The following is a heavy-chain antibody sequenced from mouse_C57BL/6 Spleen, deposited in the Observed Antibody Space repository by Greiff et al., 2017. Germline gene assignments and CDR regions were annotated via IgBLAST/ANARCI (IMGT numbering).Heavy chain of an antibody. D-gene: IGHD1-1*01. V-gene: IGHV5-17*01. CDR2: ISSGSSTI. J-gene: IGHJ4*01. CDR1: GFTFSDYG. CDR3: ARPPFITTVYVMDY. Sequence: EVKLVESGGGLVKPGGSLKLSCAASGFTFSDYGMHWVRQAPEKGLEWVAYISSGSSTIYYADTVKGRFTISRDNAKNTLFLQMTSLRSEDTAMYYCARPPFITTVYVMDYWGQGTSVTVSS.